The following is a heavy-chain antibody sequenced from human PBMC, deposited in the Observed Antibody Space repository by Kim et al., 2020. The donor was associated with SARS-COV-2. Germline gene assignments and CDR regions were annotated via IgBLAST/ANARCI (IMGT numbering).Heavy chain of an antibody. D-gene: IGHD1-1*01. V-gene: IGHV4-39*01. CDR3: ATGGFSLERGFDP. CDR1: GGSISSSSYY. Sequence: SETLSLTCTVSGGSISSSSYYWGWIRQPPGKGLEWIGSIYYSGSTYYNPSLKSRVTISVDTSKNQYSLKLSPVTAADTAVYYCATGGFSLERGFDPWGQGTLVTVSS. CDR2: IYYSGST. J-gene: IGHJ5*02.